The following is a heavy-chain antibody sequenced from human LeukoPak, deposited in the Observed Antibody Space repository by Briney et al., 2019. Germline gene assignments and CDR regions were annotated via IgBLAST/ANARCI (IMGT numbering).Heavy chain of an antibody. D-gene: IGHD6-6*01. V-gene: IGHV3-30*02. CDR1: GFTFTSYG. Sequence: GGSPRLSCVASGFTFTSYGMHWFRQAPGKGLEWVAFIHYDGNYKKYADSVRGRFTISRDNSKTTLYLQMNSLRAEDAAVYYCAKSIAPRPDIFFDYWGQGTLVTVSS. CDR3: AKSIAPRPDIFFDY. J-gene: IGHJ4*02. CDR2: IHYDGNYK.